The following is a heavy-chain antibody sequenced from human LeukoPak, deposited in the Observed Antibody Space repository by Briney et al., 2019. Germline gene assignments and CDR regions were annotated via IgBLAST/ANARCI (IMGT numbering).Heavy chain of an antibody. CDR1: GFTFSSYA. CDR3: AKVPGYYYDSSRYYYFDY. V-gene: IGHV3-23*01. J-gene: IGHJ4*02. CDR2: TSGSGGST. Sequence: PGGSLRLSCAASGFTFSSYAMSWVRQAPGKGLEWVSATSGSGGSTYYADSVKGRFTISRDNSKNTLYLQMNSLRAEDTAVYYCAKVPGYYYDSSRYYYFDYWGQGTLVTVSS. D-gene: IGHD3-22*01.